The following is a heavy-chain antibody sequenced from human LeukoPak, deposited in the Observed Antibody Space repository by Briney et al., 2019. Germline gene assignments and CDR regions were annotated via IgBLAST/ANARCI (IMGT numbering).Heavy chain of an antibody. V-gene: IGHV3-53*01. CDR1: GFTVITND. CDR2: LYNDGNT. D-gene: IGHD1-14*01. CDR3: TRGVEPLAANTLAY. Sequence: WGSLRLSCTASGFTVITNDMTWVRQAPGKGLESLAVLYNDGNTKYADSVQGRFTISRDNSKNTLYLELNNLSPDDPPLFYETRGVEPLAANTLAYWGQGTLVTVSS. J-gene: IGHJ4*02.